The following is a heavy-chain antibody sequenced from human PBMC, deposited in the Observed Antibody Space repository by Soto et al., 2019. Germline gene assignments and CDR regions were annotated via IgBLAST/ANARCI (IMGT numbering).Heavy chain of an antibody. V-gene: IGHV1-2*02. J-gene: IGHJ4*02. Sequence: QVQLVQSGAEVKKPGASVKVSCKASGYTFTDYYVHWVRQAPGQGLEWMGWINPNSGGTKSAQKFQGRVTMTRDTSISTAYMELSRLRSDDTAVYYCARRKGDYYDSSGYHYYFDYWGQGTLVTVSS. CDR3: ARRKGDYYDSSGYHYYFDY. D-gene: IGHD3-22*01. CDR2: INPNSGGT. CDR1: GYTFTDYY.